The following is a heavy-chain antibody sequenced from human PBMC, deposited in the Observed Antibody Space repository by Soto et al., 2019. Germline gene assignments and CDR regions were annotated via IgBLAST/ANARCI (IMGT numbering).Heavy chain of an antibody. D-gene: IGHD5-18*01. Sequence: SETLSLTCTVSGGSISSYYWSWIRRPPGKGLEWIGYIFYSGSTNYNPSLKSRVTISVDTSKNQFSLKLSSVTAADTAVYYCARGDTAYYYYYGMDVWGQGTTVTVSS. CDR2: IFYSGST. CDR3: ARGDTAYYYYYGMDV. J-gene: IGHJ6*02. CDR1: GGSISSYY. V-gene: IGHV4-59*01.